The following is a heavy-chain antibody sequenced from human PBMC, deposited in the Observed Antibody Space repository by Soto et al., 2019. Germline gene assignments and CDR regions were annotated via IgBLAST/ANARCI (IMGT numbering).Heavy chain of an antibody. D-gene: IGHD6-13*01. CDR2: IWYDGSNK. Sequence: PGGSLRLSCAASGFTFSSYGMHWVRQAPGKGLEWVAVIWYDGSNKYYADSVKGRFTISRDNSKNTLYLQMNSLRAEDTAVYYCAAPIVAAGSLGYWDQGTLVTVSS. CDR3: AAPIVAAGSLGY. V-gene: IGHV3-33*01. J-gene: IGHJ4*02. CDR1: GFTFSSYG.